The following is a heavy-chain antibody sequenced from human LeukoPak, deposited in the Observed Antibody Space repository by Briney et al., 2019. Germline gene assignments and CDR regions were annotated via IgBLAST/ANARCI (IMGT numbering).Heavy chain of an antibody. CDR1: GYSFTSYW. J-gene: IGHJ6*02. CDR3: AGVPFVGGGVEYGMDV. CDR2: FYTGGSDT. V-gene: IGHV5-51*01. D-gene: IGHD3-16*01. Sequence: ENPPNISCMCSGYSFTSYWIGCLRHMPGKVLEWVGIFYTGGSDTSYTPSFQGQVTISADKSITTAYLHRRSLTASDTAFYYRAGVPFVGGGVEYGMDVWGQGNTVTVSS.